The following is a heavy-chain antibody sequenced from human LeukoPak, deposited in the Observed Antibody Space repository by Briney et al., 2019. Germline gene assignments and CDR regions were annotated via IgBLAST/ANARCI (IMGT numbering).Heavy chain of an antibody. CDR3: AILPGIAVAGTDY. Sequence: SCKASGGTFSSYAMSWVRQAPGKGLEWVSAISGSGGSTYYADSVKGRFTISRDNSKNTLYLQMNSLRAEDTAVYYCAILPGIAVAGTDYWGQGTLVTVSS. J-gene: IGHJ4*02. D-gene: IGHD6-19*01. V-gene: IGHV3-23*01. CDR1: GGTFSSYA. CDR2: ISGSGGST.